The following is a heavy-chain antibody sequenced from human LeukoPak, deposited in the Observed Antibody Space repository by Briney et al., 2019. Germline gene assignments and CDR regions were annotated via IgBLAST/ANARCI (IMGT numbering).Heavy chain of an antibody. D-gene: IGHD3-22*01. CDR2: IIPILGIA. V-gene: IGHV1-69*04. Sequence: GASVKVSCKASGGTFSSYAIRWVRQAPGQGLEWMGRIIPILGIANYAQKFQGRVTITADKSTSTAYMELSSLRSEDTAVYYCASDTYYYDSSGYYYPGEALDIWGQGTMVTVSS. J-gene: IGHJ3*02. CDR1: GGTFSSYA. CDR3: ASDTYYYDSSGYYYPGEALDI.